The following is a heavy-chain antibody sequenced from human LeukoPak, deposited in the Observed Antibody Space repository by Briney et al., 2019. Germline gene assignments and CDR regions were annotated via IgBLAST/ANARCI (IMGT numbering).Heavy chain of an antibody. J-gene: IGHJ4*02. CDR1: GYTFTSYG. Sequence: ASVKVSCKASGYTFTSYGISWVRQAPGQGLEWMGWISAYNGNTNYAQKLQGRVTMTTDISTSTAYMELRSLRSDDTAVYYCARDYDFWSGPSIDYWGQGTLVTVSS. CDR3: ARDYDFWSGPSIDY. CDR2: ISAYNGNT. V-gene: IGHV1-18*01. D-gene: IGHD3-3*01.